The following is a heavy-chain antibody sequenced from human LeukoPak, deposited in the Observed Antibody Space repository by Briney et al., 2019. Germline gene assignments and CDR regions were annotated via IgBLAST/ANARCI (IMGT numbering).Heavy chain of an antibody. Sequence: ASVKVSCKASGYTFTSYGISWVRQAPGQGLEWMGWISAYNGNTNYAQKLQGRVTMTTDTSTSTAYMELRSLRSDDTAVYYCARVGTSGVLMVYATRANDAFDIWGQGTMVTVSS. CDR1: GYTFTSYG. J-gene: IGHJ3*02. V-gene: IGHV1-18*01. D-gene: IGHD2-8*01. CDR2: ISAYNGNT. CDR3: ARVGTSGVLMVYATRANDAFDI.